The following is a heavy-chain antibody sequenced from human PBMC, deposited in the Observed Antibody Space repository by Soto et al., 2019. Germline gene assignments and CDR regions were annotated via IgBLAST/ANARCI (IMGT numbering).Heavy chain of an antibody. CDR3: ARENTNYYYYYGMDV. CDR1: GCTFSSYA. J-gene: IGHJ6*02. V-gene: IGHV1-69*13. CDR2: IIPIFGTA. Sequence: SVKVSCKASGCTFSSYAISWVRQAPGQGLEWMGGIIPIFGTANYAQKFQGRVTITADESTSTAYMELSSLRSEDTAVYYCARENTNYYYYYGMDVWGQGTTVTVSS.